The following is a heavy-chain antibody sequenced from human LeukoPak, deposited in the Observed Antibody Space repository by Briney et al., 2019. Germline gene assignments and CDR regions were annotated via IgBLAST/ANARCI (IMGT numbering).Heavy chain of an antibody. Sequence: SETLSLTCTVSGGSISSSSYYWSWIRQPPGKGLEWIGYIYYSGSTNYNPSLKSRVTISVDTSKNQFSLKLSSVTAADTAVYYCARHKAGPNYWYFDLWGRGTLVTVSS. D-gene: IGHD6-13*01. CDR1: GGSISSSSYY. CDR2: IYYSGST. CDR3: ARHKAGPNYWYFDL. J-gene: IGHJ2*01. V-gene: IGHV4-61*05.